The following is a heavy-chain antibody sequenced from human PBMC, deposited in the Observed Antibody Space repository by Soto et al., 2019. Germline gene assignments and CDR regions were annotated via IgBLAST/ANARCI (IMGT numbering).Heavy chain of an antibody. Sequence: SENLSLTCTVSGGSIRSGDYYWTWIRQPPGKGLEWIGYVFHTGTAYYYNPSLKRRVNMSIDTSKNQFSLKLNSVTAADTAIYYCVRDSVRFGPAFDSWGQGTQVTVSS. J-gene: IGHJ4*02. V-gene: IGHV4-30-4*01. D-gene: IGHD3-3*01. CDR1: GGSIRSGDYY. CDR2: VFHTGTAY. CDR3: VRDSVRFGPAFDS.